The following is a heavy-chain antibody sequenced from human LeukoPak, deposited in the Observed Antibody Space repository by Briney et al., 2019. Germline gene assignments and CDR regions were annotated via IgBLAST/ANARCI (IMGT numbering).Heavy chain of an antibody. J-gene: IGHJ4*02. V-gene: IGHV3-23*01. Sequence: GGSLRLSCAASGFTFSNYAMSWVRQAPGKGLEWVSAIGGSGGSTYYADSVKGRFTISRDSFRSTLFLQMNSLRAEDTAVYYCAKGWYSGFFEYWGQGTLATVSS. CDR3: AKGWYSGFFEY. CDR2: IGGSGGST. CDR1: GFTFSNYA. D-gene: IGHD6-19*01.